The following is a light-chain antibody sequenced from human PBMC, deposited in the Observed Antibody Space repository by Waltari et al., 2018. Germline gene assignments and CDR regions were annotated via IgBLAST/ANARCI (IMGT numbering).Light chain of an antibody. Sequence: DIVMTQSPLSLPVTPGEPASISCRSSQSLLHSNGYNYLDWYLQKPGQSPQLLIYLCSSRASGVPDRFTDSGTGAVFTLKISRVEAEDVGLYYCMQALQAPFTFGPGTKVDIK. CDR1: QSLLHSNGYNY. CDR3: MQALQAPFT. J-gene: IGKJ3*01. CDR2: LCS. V-gene: IGKV2-28*01.